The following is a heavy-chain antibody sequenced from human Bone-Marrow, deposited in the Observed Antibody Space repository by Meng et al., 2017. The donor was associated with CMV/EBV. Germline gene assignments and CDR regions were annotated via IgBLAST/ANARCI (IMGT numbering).Heavy chain of an antibody. V-gene: IGHV4-34*01. D-gene: IGHD1-26*01. CDR2: STHSGST. J-gene: IGHJ4*02. CDR1: GDPFSSYG. CDR3: APGFRSWSGSYSS. Sequence: QVTLQQWGAGVLKPSDTLSVTCGASGDPFSSYGRWVLQPPGKGMEWIGESTHSGSTNYNVSLKSQVTISIDTSKNQFSLKLSSVTATDTAVYYCAPGFRSWSGSYSSWGQGTLVTVSS.